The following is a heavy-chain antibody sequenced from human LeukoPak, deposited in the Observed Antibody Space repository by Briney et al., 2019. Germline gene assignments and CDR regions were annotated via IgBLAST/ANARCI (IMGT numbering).Heavy chain of an antibody. V-gene: IGHV4-34*01. CDR2: INHSGRT. D-gene: IGHD3-10*01. J-gene: IGHJ4*02. CDR1: GGSFSGYY. Sequence: SETLSLTCGVYGGSFSGYYWSWIRQPPGKGLEWIGEINHSGRTNYNPSLKSRVTISVDTSKNQFSLKLTSVTAADTAVYYCAREGLISIVRGLNFGYWGQGTLVSVSS. CDR3: AREGLISIVRGLNFGY.